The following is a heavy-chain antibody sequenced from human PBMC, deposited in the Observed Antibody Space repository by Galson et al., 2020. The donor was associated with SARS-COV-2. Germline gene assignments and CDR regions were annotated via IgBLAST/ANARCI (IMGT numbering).Heavy chain of an antibody. J-gene: IGHJ4*02. CDR3: ARDGYNSGGYFDN. CDR1: GGSISRGSYY. Sequence: SETLSLTCSVSGGSISRGSYYWSWIRQPAGKGLEWIRRINTSGSTKYNPSLKSRVTISVDTSKNQFSLQLSSVTAADTAVYCCARDGYNSGGYFDNWGQGTLVTVSS. D-gene: IGHD5-12*01. V-gene: IGHV4-61*02. CDR2: INTSGST.